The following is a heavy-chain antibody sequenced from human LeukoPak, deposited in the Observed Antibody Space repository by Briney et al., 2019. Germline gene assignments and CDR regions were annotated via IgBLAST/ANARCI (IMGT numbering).Heavy chain of an antibody. J-gene: IGHJ4*02. CDR3: ARLAYYDFWIGYPIDY. CDR2: ISSEGGST. CDR1: GFIFSSYG. V-gene: IGHV3-64*01. Sequence: GGSLRLSCAASGFIFSSYGMHWVRQAPGKGLEYVSAISSEGGSTYYANSVKGRFTISRDNSNNTLYLQMGSLRAEGLAVYYCARLAYYDFWIGYPIDYWGQGTLVTVSS. D-gene: IGHD3-3*01.